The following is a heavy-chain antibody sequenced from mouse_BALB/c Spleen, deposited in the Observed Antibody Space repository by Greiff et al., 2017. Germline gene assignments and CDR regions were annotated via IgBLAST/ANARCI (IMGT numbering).Heavy chain of an antibody. Sequence: EVQLQQSGPELVKPGASVKISCKASGYTFTDYNMHWVKQSHGKSLEWIGYIYPYNGGTGYNQKFKSKATLTVDNSSSTAYMELRSLTSEDSAVYYWARSEPQLGRGFAYWGQGTLGTVSA. CDR1: GYTFTDYN. CDR3: ARSEPQLGRGFAY. J-gene: IGHJ3*01. D-gene: IGHD4-1*02. V-gene: IGHV1S29*02. CDR2: IYPYNGGT.